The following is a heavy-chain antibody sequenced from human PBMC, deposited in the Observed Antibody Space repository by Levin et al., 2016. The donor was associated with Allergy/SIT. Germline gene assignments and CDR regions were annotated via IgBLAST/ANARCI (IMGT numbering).Heavy chain of an antibody. Sequence: WIRQPPGKGLEWVAVIWYDGSNSYYADSVKGRFTISRDNSKTTLFLQMNSLRAEDTAVYYCARDHVSPYYFDYWGQGTLVTVSS. D-gene: IGHD5/OR15-5a*01. CDR2: IWYDGSNS. CDR3: ARDHVSPYYFDY. V-gene: IGHV3-33*01. J-gene: IGHJ4*02.